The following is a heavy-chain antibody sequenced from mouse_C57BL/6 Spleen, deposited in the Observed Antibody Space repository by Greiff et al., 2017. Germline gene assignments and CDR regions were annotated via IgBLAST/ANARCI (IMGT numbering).Heavy chain of an antibody. Sequence: QVQLKESGPGILQSSQTLSLTCPFSGFSLSTSGMGVSWIRQPSGKGLEWLAHIDWDDDKRYTPSLKSRLTISKDTARNHVFLKITSVDTADTATYYCARRGLRTAMDYWGQGTSGTVSS. CDR3: ARRGLRTAMDY. V-gene: IGHV8-12*01. J-gene: IGHJ4*01. D-gene: IGHD3-1*01. CDR2: IDWDDDK. CDR1: GFSLSTSGMG.